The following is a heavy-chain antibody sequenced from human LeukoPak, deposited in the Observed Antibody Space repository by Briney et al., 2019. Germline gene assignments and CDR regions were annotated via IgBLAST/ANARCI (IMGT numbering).Heavy chain of an antibody. CDR3: ARLDHLYGDSRYHYYYGMDV. CDR1: GYSFTSYW. Sequence: GESLKISCKGSGYSFTSYWIGWVRQMPGKGLEWMGIIYPGDSDTRYSPSFQGQVTISADKSISTAYLQWSSLKASDTAMYYCARLDHLYGDSRYHYYYGMDVWGQGTTVTVSS. CDR2: IYPGDSDT. V-gene: IGHV5-51*01. J-gene: IGHJ6*02. D-gene: IGHD4-17*01.